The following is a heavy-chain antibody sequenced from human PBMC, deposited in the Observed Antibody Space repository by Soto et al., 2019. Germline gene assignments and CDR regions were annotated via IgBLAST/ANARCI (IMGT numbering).Heavy chain of an antibody. J-gene: IGHJ6*02. V-gene: IGHV4-34*01. CDR2: INHSGST. D-gene: IGHD3-10*01. Sequence: QVQLQQWGAGLLKPSETLSLTCAVYGGSFSGYYWSWIRQPPGKGLEWIGEINHSGSTNYNPSLKSRVTISVDTSKNQFSLKLSSVTAADTAVYYCAREGYYGSGSAYYGMDVWGQGTTVTVSS. CDR3: AREGYYGSGSAYYGMDV. CDR1: GGSFSGYY.